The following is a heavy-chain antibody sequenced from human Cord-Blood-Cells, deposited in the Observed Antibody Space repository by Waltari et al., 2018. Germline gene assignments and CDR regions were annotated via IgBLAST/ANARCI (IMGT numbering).Heavy chain of an antibody. CDR2: IYHSGST. CDR3: ARRSGRDYYYGMDV. CDR1: AGSISRGGYS. J-gene: IGHJ6*02. V-gene: IGHV4-30-2*01. D-gene: IGHD1-26*01. Sequence: QLQLQASGSGLVKPSQTLSLTCAVSAGSISRGGYSWSWIRQPPGKGLEWSGYIYHSGSTYYNPSLKSRVTISVDRSKNQFSLKLSSVTAADTAVYYCARRSGRDYYYGMDVWGQGTTVTVSS.